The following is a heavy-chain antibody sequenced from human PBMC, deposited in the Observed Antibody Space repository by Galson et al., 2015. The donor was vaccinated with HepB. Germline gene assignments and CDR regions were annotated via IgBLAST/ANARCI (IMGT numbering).Heavy chain of an antibody. Sequence: SVKVSCKASGGSFSRYAISWVRQAPGQGLEWMGKITPVFGTTNYAQRFQGRVTFIADESTSTGYMELRSLRSEDTAVYYCARVGSTGYFDYWGQGTLVTVSS. J-gene: IGHJ4*02. CDR2: ITPVFGTT. D-gene: IGHD2-8*02. CDR3: ARVGSTGYFDY. V-gene: IGHV1-69*13. CDR1: GGSFSRYA.